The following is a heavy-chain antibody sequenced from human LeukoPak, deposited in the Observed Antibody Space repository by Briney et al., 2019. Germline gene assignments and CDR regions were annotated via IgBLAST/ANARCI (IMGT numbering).Heavy chain of an antibody. D-gene: IGHD3/OR15-3a*01. V-gene: IGHV3-48*01. CDR2: ISSSSSTI. Sequence: PGGSLRLSCAASGFTFSSSNMNWVRQAPGKGLEWVSYISSSSSTIFYADSVKGRFIISRDNAKNSLYLQMNSLRAEDTAVYYCARLDLDAFDIWGQGTMVTVSS. J-gene: IGHJ3*02. CDR1: GFTFSSSN. CDR3: ARLDLDAFDI.